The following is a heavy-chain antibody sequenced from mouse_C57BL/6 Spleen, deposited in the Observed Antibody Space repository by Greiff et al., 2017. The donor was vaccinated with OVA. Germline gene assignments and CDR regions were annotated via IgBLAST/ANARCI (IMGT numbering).Heavy chain of an antibody. V-gene: IGHV1-72*01. J-gene: IGHJ1*03. D-gene: IGHD1-1*01. CDR3: AVIAGWYFDV. CDR1: GYTFTSYW. Sequence: VQLQQPGAELVKPGASVKLSCKASGYTFTSYWMHWVKQRPGRGLEWIGRIAPNCGGTKYNEKFKSKATLTVDKLYSTAYMQLSGMPSEDSAVYYCAVIAGWYFDVWGTGTTVTVSS. CDR2: IAPNCGGT.